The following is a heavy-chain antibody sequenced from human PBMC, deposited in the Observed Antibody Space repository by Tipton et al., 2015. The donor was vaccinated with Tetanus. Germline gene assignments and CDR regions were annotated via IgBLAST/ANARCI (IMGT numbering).Heavy chain of an antibody. CDR1: GGSMSNNY. J-gene: IGHJ6*02. CDR2: IFHSGST. CDR3: ARDSNFYSYSYKGMDV. V-gene: IGHV4-59*01. Sequence: TLSLTCTVSGGSMSNNYWSWIRQPPGKGLEWIAYIFHSGSTNYSPSLKSRVAISMDTSKNQISLKLSSVTAADTAVYYCARDSNFYSYSYKGMDVWGQGTTVTVSS. D-gene: IGHD4-11*01.